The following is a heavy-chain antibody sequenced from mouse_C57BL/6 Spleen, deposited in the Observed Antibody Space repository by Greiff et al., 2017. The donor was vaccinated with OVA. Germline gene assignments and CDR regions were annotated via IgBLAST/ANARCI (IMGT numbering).Heavy chain of an antibody. J-gene: IGHJ2*01. CDR3: AGTDCYDSGHYFDY. CDR1: GFTFTDYG. CDR2: ISSGSSTI. D-gene: IGHD1-1*01. Sequence: EVKLMESGGGLVKPGGSLKLSCAASGFTFTDYGMHWVRQAPEKGLEWVAYISSGSSTIYYADTVKGRFTISRDNAKNTLFLQMTSLRSEDTAMYYCAGTDCYDSGHYFDYWGQGTTLTVSS. V-gene: IGHV5-17*01.